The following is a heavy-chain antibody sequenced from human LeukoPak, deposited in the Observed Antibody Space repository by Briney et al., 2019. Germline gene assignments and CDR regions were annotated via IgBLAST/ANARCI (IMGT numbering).Heavy chain of an antibody. CDR1: GGSISSYY. V-gene: IGHV4-59*01. CDR2: IYYSGST. J-gene: IGHJ4*02. D-gene: IGHD3-3*01. Sequence: PSETLSFTCTVSGGSISSYYWSWIRQPPGKGLEWIGYIYYSGSTNYNPSLKSRVTISVDTSKNQFSLKLSSVTAADTAVYYCTRGAKYDFWSGYYIYWGQGTLVTVSS. CDR3: TRGAKYDFWSGYYIY.